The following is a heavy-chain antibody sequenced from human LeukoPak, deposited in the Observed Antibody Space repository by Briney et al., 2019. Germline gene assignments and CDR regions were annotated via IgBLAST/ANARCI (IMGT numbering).Heavy chain of an antibody. CDR2: ISSNGINT. J-gene: IGHJ4*02. Sequence: RSGGSLRLSCSASGFTFSSYAMHWVRQAPGKGLEYVSAISSNGINTYYADSVKGRFTISRDNSKNTLYLQMNSLRAEDTAVYYCAKDLGGVVAPGGVFDYWGQGTLVTVSS. V-gene: IGHV3-64*04. D-gene: IGHD3-16*01. CDR3: AKDLGGVVAPGGVFDY. CDR1: GFTFSSYA.